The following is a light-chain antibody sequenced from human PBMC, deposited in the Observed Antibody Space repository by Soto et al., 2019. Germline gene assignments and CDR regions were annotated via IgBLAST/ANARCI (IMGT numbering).Light chain of an antibody. CDR1: QSISSW. V-gene: IGKV1-5*01. Sequence: DIQMTQSPSTLSASVGDTVTITCRASQSISSWLAWYQQKPGKAPKLLIDDASSLESGVPSRCSSSGSGTEFPVTFASLQPDEVDTGYCQQYNSYSCTVGQGTKLDIK. CDR2: DAS. CDR3: QQYNSYSCT. J-gene: IGKJ2*02.